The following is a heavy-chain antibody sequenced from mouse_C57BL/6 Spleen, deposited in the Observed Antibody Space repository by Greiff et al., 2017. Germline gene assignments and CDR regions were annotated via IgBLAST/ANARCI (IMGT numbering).Heavy chain of an antibody. CDR2: INPSSGYT. D-gene: IGHD1-1*01. V-gene: IGHV1-4*01. CDR1: GYTFTSYT. CDR3: ARSYYGSRCEDAMDY. J-gene: IGHJ4*01. Sequence: VQLQQSGAELARPGASVKMSCKASGYTFTSYTMHWVKQRPGQGLEWIGYINPSSGYTKYNQKFKDKATLTADKSSSTAYMQLSSLTSEDSAVXYCARSYYGSRCEDAMDYWGQGTSVTVSA.